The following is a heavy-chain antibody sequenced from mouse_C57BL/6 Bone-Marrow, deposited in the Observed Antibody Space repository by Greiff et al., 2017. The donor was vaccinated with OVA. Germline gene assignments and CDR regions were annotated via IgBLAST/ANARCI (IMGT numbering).Heavy chain of an antibody. J-gene: IGHJ2*01. Sequence: VQLVESGAELVKPGASVKLSCKASGYTFTSYWMHWVKQRPGQGLEWIGMIHPNSGSTNYNEKFKSKATLTVDKSSSTAYMQLSSLTSEDSAVYYCARGPLFDYWGQGTTLTVSS. CDR1: GYTFTSYW. V-gene: IGHV1-64*01. CDR3: ARGPLFDY. CDR2: IHPNSGST.